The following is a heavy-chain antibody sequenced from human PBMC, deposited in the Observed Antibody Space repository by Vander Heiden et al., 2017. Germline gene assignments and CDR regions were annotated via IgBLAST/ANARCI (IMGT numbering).Heavy chain of an antibody. V-gene: IGHV3-23*01. CDR1: GLRLSNVA. CDR2: ISGSGGSI. J-gene: IGHJ4*02. CDR3: AKDQGKYDFWSGYSLFEN. D-gene: IGHD3-3*01. Sequence: EVRLLVSGGSVVQRGGTMSLSCGASGLRLSNVAMSWVRQVPGKGLEWVLAISGSGGSIYYADSVKGRFTVSRDNSRNTLSLHMTSLRAEDTAIYYCAKDQGKYDFWSGYSLFENWGQGTLVTVSS.